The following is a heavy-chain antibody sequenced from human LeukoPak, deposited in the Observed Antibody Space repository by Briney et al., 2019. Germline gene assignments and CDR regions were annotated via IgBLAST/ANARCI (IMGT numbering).Heavy chain of an antibody. V-gene: IGHV3-23*01. CDR3: PRGGGYTDS. CDR2: VSGSGGIT. CDR1: GFTFSSYG. D-gene: IGHD5-24*01. J-gene: IGHJ4*02. Sequence: SGGSLRLSCAASGFTFSSYGMSWVRQAPGKGLEWVSGVSGSGGITFYADSVKGRFTISRDNSKNTLYLQMNSLRADDTAVYYCPRGGGYTDSWGQGTLVTVSS.